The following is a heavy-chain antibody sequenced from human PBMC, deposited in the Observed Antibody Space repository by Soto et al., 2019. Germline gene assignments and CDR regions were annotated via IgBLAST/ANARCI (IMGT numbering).Heavy chain of an antibody. CDR1: GFTFSNHV. J-gene: IGHJ4*02. V-gene: IGHV3-48*01. Sequence: EEQLVESGGGLVQPGGSLRLSCAASGFTFSNHVMNWVRQAPGRGLEWVSSINRDYNTYYADSVRGRFTISSDNAKDSLYLQMTSLRADDTAVYYCVNGDYYVGQGTLVTVSS. D-gene: IGHD4-17*01. CDR2: INRDYNT. CDR3: VNGDYY.